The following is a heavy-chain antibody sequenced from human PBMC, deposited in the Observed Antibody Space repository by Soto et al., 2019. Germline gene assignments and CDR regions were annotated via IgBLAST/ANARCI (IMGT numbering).Heavy chain of an antibody. D-gene: IGHD3-10*01. V-gene: IGHV4-59*08. CDR3: ARHSPPFFYGSGLWDV. CDR1: GGSISSYY. CDR2: IYSSGST. Sequence: PSETLSLTCTVSGGSISSYYWSWIRQPPGKGLEWIGYIYSSGSTNYNPSLKSRVTISVDTSKNQFSLKLSSLIAADTAEYYCARHSPPFFYGSGLWDVWGQGTTVTAP. J-gene: IGHJ6*02.